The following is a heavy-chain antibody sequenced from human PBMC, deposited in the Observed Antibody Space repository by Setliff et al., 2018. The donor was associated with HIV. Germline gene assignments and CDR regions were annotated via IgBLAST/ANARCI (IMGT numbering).Heavy chain of an antibody. CDR3: ARVSQTYYYDSSGYSFDY. D-gene: IGHD3-22*01. CDR1: GGSVNSGNYH. J-gene: IGHJ4*02. V-gene: IGHV4-61*10. Sequence: SETLSLTCSVSGGSVNSGNYHWAWIRQPAGKGLEWIGYIYYSGTTNYNPSLKSRVTISIATSKNQFSLKLSSVTAADTAVYYCARVSQTYYYDSSGYSFDYWGQGTLVTVSS. CDR2: IYYSGTT.